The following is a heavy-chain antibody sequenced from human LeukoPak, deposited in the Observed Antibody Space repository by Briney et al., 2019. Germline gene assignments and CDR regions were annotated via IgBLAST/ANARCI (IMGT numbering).Heavy chain of an antibody. Sequence: ASVKVSCKASGFIFTSSAVQWVRQARGQRLEWIGWIVVGSGNTNYAQKFQERVTITRDMSTSTAHMELSGLRSEDTAVYYCARVIERQWLVLGDYWGQGTLVTVSS. J-gene: IGHJ4*02. V-gene: IGHV1-58*01. CDR1: GFIFTSSA. CDR3: ARVIERQWLVLGDY. CDR2: IVVGSGNT. D-gene: IGHD6-19*01.